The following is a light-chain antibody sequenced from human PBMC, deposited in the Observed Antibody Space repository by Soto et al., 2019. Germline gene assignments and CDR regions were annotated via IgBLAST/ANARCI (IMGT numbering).Light chain of an antibody. CDR3: ASRDDSLSGVV. J-gene: IGLJ2*01. V-gene: IGLV1-47*01. Sequence: QSVLTQPPSASGTPGQRITISCSGGSSNIGSNYVYWYKHLPGTAPKLLMYKNNQRPSGVPDRFSGSKSGTSASLAIDGLRSEDEADYYCASRDDSLSGVVFGGGTKLTVL. CDR2: KNN. CDR1: SSNIGSNY.